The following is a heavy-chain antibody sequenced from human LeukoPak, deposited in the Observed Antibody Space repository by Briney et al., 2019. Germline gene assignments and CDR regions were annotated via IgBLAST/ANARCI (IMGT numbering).Heavy chain of an antibody. CDR2: IKGDGSEK. Sequence: PGGSLRLSCAASGFTFSSYWMTWVRQAPGKGLEWVANIKGDGSEKYYVDSVKGRFTISRDSAKNSLSLQMNSLRAEDTAVYYCARDQQYSSSWYVVLDSMDVWGQGTTVTVSS. J-gene: IGHJ6*02. V-gene: IGHV3-7*01. D-gene: IGHD6-13*01. CDR3: ARDQQYSSSWYVVLDSMDV. CDR1: GFTFSSYW.